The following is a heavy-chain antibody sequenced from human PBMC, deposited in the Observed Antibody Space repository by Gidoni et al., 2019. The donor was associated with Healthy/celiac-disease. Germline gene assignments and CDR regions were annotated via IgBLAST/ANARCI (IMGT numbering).Heavy chain of an antibody. CDR2: INHSGST. J-gene: IGHJ4*02. CDR3: ARATRFSSSWEFDY. CDR1: GGSFSGYY. D-gene: IGHD6-13*01. V-gene: IGHV4-34*01. Sequence: QVQLQQWGAGLLTPSETLSLPCAVYGGSFSGYYWRWIRPPPGKGLEWIGEINHSGSTNYNPSLKSRVTISVDTSKNQFSLKLSSVTAADTAVYYCARATRFSSSWEFDYWGQGTLVTVSS.